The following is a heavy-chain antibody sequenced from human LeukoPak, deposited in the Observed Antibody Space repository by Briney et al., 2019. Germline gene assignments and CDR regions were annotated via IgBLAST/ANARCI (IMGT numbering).Heavy chain of an antibody. J-gene: IGHJ3*02. CDR3: ARLPRGYCSGGTRYPKDSFDI. CDR1: GGSISSGDFY. D-gene: IGHD2-15*01. V-gene: IGHV4-30-4*01. Sequence: SETLSLTCTVSGGSISSGDFYWTWIRQPPGKALEWIGYIYYTGSTYYNPSLQSRVLMSIDTSRNQFSLKFYSVTAADTAAYYCARLPRGYCSGGTRYPKDSFDIWGQGTLVTVS. CDR2: IYYTGST.